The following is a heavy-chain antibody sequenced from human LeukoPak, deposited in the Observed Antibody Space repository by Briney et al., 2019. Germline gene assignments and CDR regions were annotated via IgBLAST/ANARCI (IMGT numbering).Heavy chain of an antibody. J-gene: IGHJ4*02. D-gene: IGHD6-19*01. CDR3: AQLVAGTYYHFDY. CDR1: GGSISSSTSGWGWY. V-gene: IGHV4-39*07. CDR2: IYYSGST. Sequence: SETLSLTCTVSGGSISSSTSGWGWYWGWIRQPPGKGLEWIGSIYYSGSTYYNPSLKGRVTISVDTSKNQFSMNLNSVTAADTAVYYCAQLVAGTYYHFDYWGQGTLVTVSS.